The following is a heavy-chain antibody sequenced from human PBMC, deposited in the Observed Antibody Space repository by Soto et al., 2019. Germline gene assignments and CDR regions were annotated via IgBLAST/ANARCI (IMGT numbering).Heavy chain of an antibody. D-gene: IGHD4-17*01. Sequence: QVQLVQSGAEVKKPGASVKVSCKASGYTFTSYGITWVRQAPGQGLEWMGWISAYNGNTNYAQKLQGRVTMTTNTPTSTAYMELRSLRSDDTAVYYCARDLADYGDYGAFDIWGQGTMVTVSS. CDR2: ISAYNGNT. J-gene: IGHJ3*02. V-gene: IGHV1-18*01. CDR3: ARDLADYGDYGAFDI. CDR1: GYTFTSYG.